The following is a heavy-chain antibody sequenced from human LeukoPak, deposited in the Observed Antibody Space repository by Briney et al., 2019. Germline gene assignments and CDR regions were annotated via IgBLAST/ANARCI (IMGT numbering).Heavy chain of an antibody. J-gene: IGHJ5*02. CDR1: GGSFSGYY. CDR3: ARALCSSTSCTTGWFDP. CDR2: INHSGST. Sequence: SETLSLTCAVYGGSFSGYYWSWIRQPPGKGLEWIGEINHSGSTNYNPSLKSRVTISVDTSKNRFSLKLSSVTAADTAVYYCARALCSSTSCTTGWFDPWGQGTLVTVSS. D-gene: IGHD2-2*01. V-gene: IGHV4-34*01.